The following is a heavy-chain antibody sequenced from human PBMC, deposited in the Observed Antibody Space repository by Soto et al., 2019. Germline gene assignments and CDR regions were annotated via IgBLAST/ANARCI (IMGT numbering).Heavy chain of an antibody. CDR3: VRECLLLNDRPDQYYGLEV. Sequence: QVQLVQSGAEVKKPGASVKVSCRASGYTFTNYYMHWVRQAPGQGLEWMGIIHPIVGSTSYAKKFKGRVTLTRDTSTSTVYMELTSLRSDDTAVYYCVRECLLLNDRPDQYYGLEVWGQGTTVIVSS. J-gene: IGHJ6*02. V-gene: IGHV1-46*01. CDR1: GYTFTNYY. D-gene: IGHD2-2*01. CDR2: IHPIVGST.